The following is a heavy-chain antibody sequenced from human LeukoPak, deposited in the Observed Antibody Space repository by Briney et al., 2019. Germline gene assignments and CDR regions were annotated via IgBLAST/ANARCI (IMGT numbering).Heavy chain of an antibody. V-gene: IGHV3-23*01. Sequence: SGGSLRLSCAASGFTFSSYAMSWVRQAPGKGLEWVSAISGSGGSTYYADSVKGRFTISRDNSKNTLYLQMNSLRAEDTAVYYCAKDPGYCSGGSCYPLRVGMDVWGQGTTVTVSS. D-gene: IGHD2-15*01. CDR2: ISGSGGST. CDR3: AKDPGYCSGGSCYPLRVGMDV. J-gene: IGHJ6*02. CDR1: GFTFSSYA.